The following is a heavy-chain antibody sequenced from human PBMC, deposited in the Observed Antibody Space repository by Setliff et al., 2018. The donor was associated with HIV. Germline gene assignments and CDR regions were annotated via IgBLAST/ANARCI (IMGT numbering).Heavy chain of an antibody. CDR2: ISLYNGNT. D-gene: IGHD3-22*01. V-gene: IGHV1-18*01. J-gene: IGHJ1*01. CDR1: GGSFNSFT. CDR3: ARTQYDRVEEYFQY. Sequence: ASVKVSCKASGGSFNSFTISWVRQAPGQGLEWMGWISLYNGNTNYAQKFQGRVTMTTDTSTSTVYMELSSLRSDDTAVYYCARTQYDRVEEYFQYWGQGTLVTVSS.